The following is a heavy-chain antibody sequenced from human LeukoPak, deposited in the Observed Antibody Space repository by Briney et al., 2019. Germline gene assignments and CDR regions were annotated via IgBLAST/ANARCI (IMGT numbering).Heavy chain of an antibody. Sequence: SETLSLTCTVSGGSISSYYWSWIRQPPGKGLEWIGYIYYSGSTYYNPSLKSRVTISVDTSKNQFSLKLSSVTAADTAVYYCARGYCSSTSCKHNWFDPWGQGTLVTVSS. CDR1: GGSISSYY. V-gene: IGHV4-59*12. J-gene: IGHJ5*02. CDR3: ARGYCSSTSCKHNWFDP. D-gene: IGHD2-2*01. CDR2: IYYSGST.